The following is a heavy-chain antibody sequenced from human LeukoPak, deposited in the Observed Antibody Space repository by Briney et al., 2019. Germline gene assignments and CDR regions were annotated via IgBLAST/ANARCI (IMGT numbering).Heavy chain of an antibody. CDR1: GFTLSSHG. D-gene: IGHD1-26*01. Sequence: GGSLRLSCAASGFTLSSHGMHWVRQAPGKGLEWVALIWYDGSKENCADSVKGRFTISRDMSKNTLNLQMNSLRLEDTAVFYCARDLSFGSLDFRGQGTLVTVSS. V-gene: IGHV3-33*01. J-gene: IGHJ4*02. CDR2: IWYDGSKE. CDR3: ARDLSFGSLDF.